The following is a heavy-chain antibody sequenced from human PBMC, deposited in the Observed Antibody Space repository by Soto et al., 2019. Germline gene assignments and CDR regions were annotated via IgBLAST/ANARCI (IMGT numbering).Heavy chain of an antibody. CDR1: GYSFTNNW. D-gene: IGHD3-10*01. CDR3: ARRNYYRLFAL. CDR2: INPGDSDT. J-gene: IGHJ2*01. V-gene: IGHV5-51*01. Sequence: GESLKISCQGLGYSFTNNWIGWLRQMPGKGLEWMVLINPGDSDTRYNPSFQGQVTISVDKSISTAYLQWNSLKASDTAMYYCARRNYYRLFALWGRGTMVTVSS.